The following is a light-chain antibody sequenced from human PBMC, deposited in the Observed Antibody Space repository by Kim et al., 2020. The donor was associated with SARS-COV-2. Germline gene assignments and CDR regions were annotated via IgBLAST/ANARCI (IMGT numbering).Light chain of an antibody. V-gene: IGKV1-5*03. J-gene: IGKJ1*01. CDR1: QSISTW. CDR2: KAS. Sequence: DIQMTQSPSTLSASIRDRVTITCRASQSISTWLAWYQQKPGKAPKLLIYKASSLQTGIPSRFSGSGSGTEFTLTISSLRPDDVATYYCQQYSTVSPRGTFGQGTKLEI. CDR3: QQYSTVSPRGT.